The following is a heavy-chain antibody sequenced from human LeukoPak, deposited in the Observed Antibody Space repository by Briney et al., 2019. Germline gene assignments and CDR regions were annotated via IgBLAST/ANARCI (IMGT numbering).Heavy chain of an antibody. D-gene: IGHD3-10*01. J-gene: IGHJ4*02. CDR3: ARGGYYGSGSYYTTPDY. CDR2: INPSGGST. Sequence: ASVKVSCKASGYTFTTYPINWVCQAPGQGLEWMGIINPSGGSTSYAQKFQGRVTMTRDTSTSTVYMELSSLRSEDTAVYYCARGGYYGSGSYYTTPDYWGQGTLVTVSS. V-gene: IGHV1-46*01. CDR1: GYTFTTYP.